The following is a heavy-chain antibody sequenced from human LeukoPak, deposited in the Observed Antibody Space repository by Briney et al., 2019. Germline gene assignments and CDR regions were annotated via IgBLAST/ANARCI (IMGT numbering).Heavy chain of an antibody. D-gene: IGHD3-16*02. CDR3: AKLWVMITFGGVIDIEAPGFSGDY. J-gene: IGHJ4*02. CDR1: GFTFSSYA. Sequence: GGSLRLSCAASGFTFSSYAMSWVRQAPGKGLEWVSAISGSGGSTYYADSVKGRFTISRDNSKNTLYLQMNSLRAEDTAVYYCAKLWVMITFGGVIDIEAPGFSGDYWGQGTLVTVSS. V-gene: IGHV3-23*01. CDR2: ISGSGGST.